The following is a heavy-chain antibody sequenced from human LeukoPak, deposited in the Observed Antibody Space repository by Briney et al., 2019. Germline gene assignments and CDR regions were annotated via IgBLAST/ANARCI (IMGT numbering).Heavy chain of an antibody. CDR2: INHSGST. V-gene: IGHV4-34*01. Sequence: PSETLSLTCAVYGGSFSGYYCSWIRQPPGKGLEWIGEINHSGSTNYNPSLKSRVTISVDTSKNQFSLKLSSVTAADTAVYYCARGKQWLVRRFFDYWGQGTLVTVSS. D-gene: IGHD6-19*01. CDR3: ARGKQWLVRRFFDY. CDR1: GGSFSGYY. J-gene: IGHJ4*02.